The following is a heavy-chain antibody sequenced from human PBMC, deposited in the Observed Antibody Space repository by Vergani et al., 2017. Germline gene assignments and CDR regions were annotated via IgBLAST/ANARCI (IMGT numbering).Heavy chain of an antibody. V-gene: IGHV4-34*01. CDR3: ARVNTETNGHLYYYYYMDV. CDR1: GGSFTSYH. J-gene: IGHJ6*03. CDR2: IDHTGRP. Sequence: QVQLQQWGGGLLKPSETLSLTCVVNGGSFTSYHWTWIRQSPGEGLEWVGDIDHTGRPDYNPSLKSRLTMSVDKSRNQFSLTLNSVTATDTAIYFCARVNTETNGHLYYYYYMDVWAKGTAVTVS. D-gene: IGHD4-11*01.